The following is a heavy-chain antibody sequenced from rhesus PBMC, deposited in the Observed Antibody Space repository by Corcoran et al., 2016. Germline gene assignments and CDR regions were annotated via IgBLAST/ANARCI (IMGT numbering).Heavy chain of an antibody. V-gene: IGHV4S10*01. J-gene: IGHJ2*01. D-gene: IGHD2-15*01. Sequence: QVQLQESGPGVVKPSETLSLTCAVSGGSISDSYRWSWIRQPPGKGLEWIGYIYGSSTSTNYNPSLKSRVTSSKYTSKNQFSLKLSAVTAADTAVYYCARGYCSSTDCSSHGVDWYFDLWGPGTPITISS. CDR3: ARGYCSSTDCSSHGVDWYFDL. CDR1: GGSISDSYR. CDR2: IYGSSTST.